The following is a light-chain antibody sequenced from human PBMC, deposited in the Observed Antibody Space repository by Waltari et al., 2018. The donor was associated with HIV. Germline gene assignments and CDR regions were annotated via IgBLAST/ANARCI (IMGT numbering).Light chain of an antibody. CDR2: ANN. Sequence: QSVLTQPPSVSGAPGQRVTISCTGSRSNIGAGFAVHWYQQLPGTAPKLLIYANNNRPSGVPDRFSGSKSGTSASLAITGLQAEDEADYYCQSYDSSLRGYAFGTGTKVSVL. CDR3: QSYDSSLRGYA. J-gene: IGLJ1*01. V-gene: IGLV1-40*01. CDR1: RSNIGAGFA.